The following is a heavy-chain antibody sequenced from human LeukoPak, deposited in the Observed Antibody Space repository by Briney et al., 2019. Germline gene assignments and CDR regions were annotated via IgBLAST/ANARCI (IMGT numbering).Heavy chain of an antibody. V-gene: IGHV4-34*01. Sequence: SETLSLTCVVYGGSFSGYYWSWIRQPPGKGLEWIGEINESGNANYNPSLKSRVTISIDTSKNQFSLRLSSVTAADTAVYFCARVVPYFGELYTYYFDNWGQGTLVTVSS. CDR1: GGSFSGYY. CDR2: INESGNA. D-gene: IGHD3-10*01. J-gene: IGHJ4*02. CDR3: ARVVPYFGELYTYYFDN.